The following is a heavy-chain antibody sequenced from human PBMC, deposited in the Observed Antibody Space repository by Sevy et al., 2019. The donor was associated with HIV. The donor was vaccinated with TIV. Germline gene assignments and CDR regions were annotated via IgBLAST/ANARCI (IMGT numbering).Heavy chain of an antibody. J-gene: IGHJ6*02. V-gene: IGHV3-48*02. Sequence: GGSLRLSCAASGFTFSSYSMNWVRQAPGKGLEWVSYISSSSSTIYYADSVKGRFTIPRDNAKNSLYLQMNSLRDEDTAVYYCARDGCTNGVCYGYYYYGMDVWGQGTTVTVSS. CDR3: ARDGCTNGVCYGYYYYGMDV. D-gene: IGHD2-8*01. CDR2: ISSSSSTI. CDR1: GFTFSSYS.